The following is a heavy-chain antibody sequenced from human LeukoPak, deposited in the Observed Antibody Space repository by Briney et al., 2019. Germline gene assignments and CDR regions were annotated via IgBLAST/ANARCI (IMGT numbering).Heavy chain of an antibody. CDR3: AKLGGNVAF. Sequence: GGSLRLSCAVSGFTFSSYTINWVRQAPGKGLEWVSSISSSSSYIYYADSVKGRFTISRDNSKNTLHLQMNILRAEDTAAYYCAKLGGNVAFWGQGTLVTVSS. V-gene: IGHV3-21*04. D-gene: IGHD4-23*01. CDR2: ISSSSSYI. CDR1: GFTFSSYT. J-gene: IGHJ4*02.